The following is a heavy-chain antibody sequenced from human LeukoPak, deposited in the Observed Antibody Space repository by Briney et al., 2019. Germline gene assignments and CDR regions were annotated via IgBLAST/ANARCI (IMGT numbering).Heavy chain of an antibody. D-gene: IGHD1-26*01. CDR2: IWYDGSKK. Sequence: GRSLRLSCTASGFTFSSNGMHWVRQAPGKGLEWVAVIWYDGSKKYYADSVKGRFTISRDNSKNTLDLQMDSLRAEDTAVYYCARMSGSHIDYWGQGTLVTVSS. CDR1: GFTFSSNG. J-gene: IGHJ4*02. V-gene: IGHV3-33*08. CDR3: ARMSGSHIDY.